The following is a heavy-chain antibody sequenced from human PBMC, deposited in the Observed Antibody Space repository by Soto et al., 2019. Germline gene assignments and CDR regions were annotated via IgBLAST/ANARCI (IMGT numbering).Heavy chain of an antibody. J-gene: IGHJ4*02. CDR3: GRHAPAGGFDY. CDR1: GYRFTRYW. Sequence: PGESLKISCTGSGYRFTRYWIGWVRQMPGKGLEWMGIIYPGDSDTRYSPSFQGQVTISADKSISTAYLQWSSLKASDTAMYYWGRHAPAGGFDYWGKGTLVTVSS. V-gene: IGHV5-51*01. D-gene: IGHD3-10*01. CDR2: IYPGDSDT.